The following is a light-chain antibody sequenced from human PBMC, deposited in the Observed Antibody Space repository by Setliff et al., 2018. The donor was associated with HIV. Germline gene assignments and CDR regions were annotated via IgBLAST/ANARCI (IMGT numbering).Light chain of an antibody. J-gene: IGLJ1*01. CDR1: SSDVGSYNF. Sequence: QSALTQPASVSGSPGQSITLSCTGTSSDVGSYNFVSWYQQHPGRAPKLMIYDVTKRPSGVSDRFSGSKSGNTASLTISGLQTEDEADYYCCSYTGSPTYVFGTGTKSPS. CDR3: CSYTGSPTYV. CDR2: DVT. V-gene: IGLV2-23*02.